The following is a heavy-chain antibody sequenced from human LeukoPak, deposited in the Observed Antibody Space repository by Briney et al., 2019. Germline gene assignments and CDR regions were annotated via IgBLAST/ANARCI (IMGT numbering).Heavy chain of an antibody. CDR2: INPNSGGT. CDR3: ARGGPAAKDY. Sequence: ASVKVSCKASGYTFTSYGISWVRQAPGQGLEWMGWINPNSGGTNYAQKFQGRVTMTRDTSISTAYMELSRLRSDDTAVYYCARGGPAAKDYWGQGTLVTVSS. J-gene: IGHJ4*02. D-gene: IGHD2-2*01. V-gene: IGHV1-2*02. CDR1: GYTFTSYG.